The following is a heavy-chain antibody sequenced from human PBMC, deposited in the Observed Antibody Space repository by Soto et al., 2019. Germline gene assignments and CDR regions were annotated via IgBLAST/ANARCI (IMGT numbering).Heavy chain of an antibody. D-gene: IGHD4-17*01. CDR2: IYYSGST. V-gene: IGHV4-59*08. CDR1: GGSISSYY. Sequence: SETLSLTCTVSGGSISSYYWSWIRQPPGKGLEWIGYIYYSGSTNYNPSLKSRVTISVDTSKNQFSLKLSSVTAADTAVYYCVSYGDYVFDDWGQGTLVTVSS. J-gene: IGHJ4*02. CDR3: VSYGDYVFDD.